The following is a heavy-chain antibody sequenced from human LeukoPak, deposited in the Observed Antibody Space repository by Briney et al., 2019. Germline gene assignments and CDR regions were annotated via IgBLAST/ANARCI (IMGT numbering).Heavy chain of an antibody. CDR2: INHSGST. Sequence: NPSETLSLTCAVYGGSFSGYYWSWIRQPPGKGLEWIGEINHSGSTNYNPSLKSRVTISVDTSKNQFSLELSSVTAADTAVYYCARSQRRFVAPGAFDIWGQGTMVTVSS. CDR3: ARSQRRFVAPGAFDI. CDR1: GGSFSGYY. D-gene: IGHD6-25*01. J-gene: IGHJ3*02. V-gene: IGHV4-34*01.